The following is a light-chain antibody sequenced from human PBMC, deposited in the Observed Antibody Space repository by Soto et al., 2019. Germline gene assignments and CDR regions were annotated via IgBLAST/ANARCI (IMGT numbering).Light chain of an antibody. CDR3: SSYRSGTNVI. Sequence: QAVVTQPASVSGSPGQSITISCTGTSSDVGSYNYVSWYQQHPGKAPKLIIFDVSDRPSGVSNRFSGSKSGNTASLTISGLQAEDEADYHCSSYRSGTNVIFGGGTKLTVL. V-gene: IGLV2-14*01. CDR2: DVS. CDR1: SSDVGSYNY. J-gene: IGLJ2*01.